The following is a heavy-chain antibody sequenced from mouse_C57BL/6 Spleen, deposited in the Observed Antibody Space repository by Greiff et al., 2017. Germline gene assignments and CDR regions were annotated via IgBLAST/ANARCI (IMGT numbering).Heavy chain of an antibody. CDR2: IDPEDGDT. D-gene: IGHD1-1*01. CDR3: TTGYYGSSSYFDV. CDR1: GFNIKDYY. Sequence: EVQLQQSGAELVRPGASVKLSCTASGFNIKDYYMHWVKQRPEQGLEWIGRIDPEDGDTEYAPKFQGKATMTADTSSNTAYLQLSSLTSEDTAVYYCTTGYYGSSSYFDVWGTGTTVTVSS. J-gene: IGHJ1*03. V-gene: IGHV14-1*01.